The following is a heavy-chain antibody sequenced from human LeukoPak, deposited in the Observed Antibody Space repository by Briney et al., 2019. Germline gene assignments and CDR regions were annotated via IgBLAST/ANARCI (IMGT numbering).Heavy chain of an antibody. CDR1: GGSISSSSYY. D-gene: IGHD3-3*01. V-gene: IGHV4-39*02. Sequence: NTSETLSLTCTVSGGSISSSSYYWGWIRQPPGKGLEWIGSIYYSGSTYYNPSLNRRITISVVTSNNHFSLKLSSVTAADTAVYYWAVLRDFWSGYYAGYFDYWGQGTLVTVSS. CDR2: IYYSGST. J-gene: IGHJ4*02. CDR3: AVLRDFWSGYYAGYFDY.